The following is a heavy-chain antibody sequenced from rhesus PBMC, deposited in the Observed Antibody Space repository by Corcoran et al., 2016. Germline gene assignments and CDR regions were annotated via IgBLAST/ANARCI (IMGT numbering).Heavy chain of an antibody. V-gene: IGHV2-95*01. CDR2: ILGNENK. CDR1: GFAVTPTGTG. J-gene: IGHJ2*01. Sequence: QVTLKESGPELVKATQTLTLTCTVSGFAVTPTGTGTGCIRQRPGKALEWLANILGNENKYYSTSRKRRLTISRDTSKNQIVRTMTDMDPVDTATDYCARVMGLYWYFELWGPGTPVTISS. D-gene: IGHD1-44*01. CDR3: ARVMGLYWYFEL.